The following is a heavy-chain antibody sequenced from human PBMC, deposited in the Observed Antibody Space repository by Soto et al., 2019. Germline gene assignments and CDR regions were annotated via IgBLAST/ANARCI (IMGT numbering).Heavy chain of an antibody. CDR2: VNPNSGGT. CDR1: VYTLGEND. J-gene: IGHJ3*02. V-gene: IGHV1-2*02. D-gene: IGHD1-1*01. CDR3: LRAGGARGTPGNVIFAFVI. Sequence: AAGKLSCKARVYTLGENDMHWRRQAPGQGLEWMGWVNPNSGGTKYAQKFQGRVTMTRDTPLSTGYMELSSLTSDDAAVYFCLRAGGARGTPGNVIFAFVIW.